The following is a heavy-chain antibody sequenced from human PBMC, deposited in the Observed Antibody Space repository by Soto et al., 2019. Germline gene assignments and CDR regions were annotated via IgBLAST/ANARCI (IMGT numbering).Heavy chain of an antibody. D-gene: IGHD6-19*01. J-gene: IGHJ4*02. Sequence: QLQLQESGSGLVKPSQTLSLTCAVSGGSISSGGYSWSWIRQPPGKALEWIGYIYHSGSTYYNPHLKSRVTISVDRSKNQFSLKLSSVTAADTAVYYCARGRPAVARVYYFDYWGQGTLVTVSS. CDR3: ARGRPAVARVYYFDY. CDR2: IYHSGST. V-gene: IGHV4-30-2*01. CDR1: GGSISSGGYS.